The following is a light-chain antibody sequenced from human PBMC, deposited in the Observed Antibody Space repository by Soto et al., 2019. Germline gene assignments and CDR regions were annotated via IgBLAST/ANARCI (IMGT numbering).Light chain of an antibody. CDR3: QKYNSARQT. Sequence: DIQISQSPSSLSASVGDGVTITCRASQGISNYLAWYQHNPAKLPKLLIYAASTLQSGVPSRLSGSGSGTDFTLTISSLQTQDVATYYCQKYNSARQTFGQGTNVDIK. V-gene: IGKV1-27*01. J-gene: IGKJ1*01. CDR1: QGISNY. CDR2: AAS.